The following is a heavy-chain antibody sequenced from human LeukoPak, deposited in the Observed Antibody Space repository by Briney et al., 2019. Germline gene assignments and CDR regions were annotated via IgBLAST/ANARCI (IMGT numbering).Heavy chain of an antibody. CDR3: AEDKSLAAYTLDY. J-gene: IGHJ4*02. Sequence: PGGSLRLSCAASGFTSSNNAMSWVRQAPGKGLGWVSGISGSGDTTYYADSVKGRFTISRDNSKNMLYLQMNSLRAEDTAVYYCAEDKSLAAYTLDYWGQGTLVTVSS. CDR1: GFTSSNNA. CDR2: ISGSGDTT. D-gene: IGHD6-6*01. V-gene: IGHV3-23*01.